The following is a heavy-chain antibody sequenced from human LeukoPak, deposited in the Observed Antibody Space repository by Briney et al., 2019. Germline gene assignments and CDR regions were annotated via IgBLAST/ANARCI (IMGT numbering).Heavy chain of an antibody. Sequence: SETLSLTCAVYGGSFSGYYWSWIRQPPGKGLEWIGEINHSGSTNYNPSLKSRVTISVDTSKNQFSLKLSSVTAADTAVYYCARGRDYWGQGTLVTVSS. CDR1: GGSFSGYY. J-gene: IGHJ4*02. CDR3: ARGRDY. CDR2: INHSGST. V-gene: IGHV4-34*01.